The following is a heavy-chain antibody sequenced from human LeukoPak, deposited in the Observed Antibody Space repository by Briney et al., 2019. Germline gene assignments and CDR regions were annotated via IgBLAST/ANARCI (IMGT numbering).Heavy chain of an antibody. CDR1: GGSISSYY. CDR2: IYYSGST. J-gene: IGHJ4*02. D-gene: IGHD6-19*01. V-gene: IGHV4-59*01. CDR3: ARGIAVAGPYYYFDY. Sequence: PSETLSLTCTVSGGSISSYYWSWIRQPPGKGLEWIGYIYYSGSTNYNPSLKSRVTISVDTSKNQFSLKLSSVTAADTAVYYCARGIAVAGPYYYFDYWGQGTLVTVSS.